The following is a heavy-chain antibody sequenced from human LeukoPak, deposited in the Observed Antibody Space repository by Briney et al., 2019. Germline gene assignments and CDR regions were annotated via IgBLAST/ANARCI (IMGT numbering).Heavy chain of an antibody. CDR1: GYTFTSYG. V-gene: IGHV1-18*01. Sequence: ASVKVSCKASGYTFTSYGISWVRQAPGQGLEWMGWISAYNGNTNYAQKLQGRVTMTTDTSTSTVYMELSSLRSEDTAVYYCASWGVTKSSYYYGLDVWGQGTTVTVSS. D-gene: IGHD3-16*01. CDR2: ISAYNGNT. CDR3: ASWGVTKSSYYYGLDV. J-gene: IGHJ6*02.